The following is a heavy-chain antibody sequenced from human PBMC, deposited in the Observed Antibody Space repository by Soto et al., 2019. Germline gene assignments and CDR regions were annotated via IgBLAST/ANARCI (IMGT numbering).Heavy chain of an antibody. J-gene: IGHJ6*02. CDR3: ARVIYGGWSTTKDYYYYAMDV. Sequence: GGSLRLSCAASGFTVSSNYMSWVRQAPGKGLEWVSYISGGSSRIFYADSVKGRFTISRDNAKNSLYLQMNSLRDEDTGVYYCARVIYGGWSTTKDYYYYAMDVWGQGTTVTVSS. V-gene: IGHV3-48*02. CDR1: GFTVSSNY. CDR2: ISGGSSRI. D-gene: IGHD4-17*01.